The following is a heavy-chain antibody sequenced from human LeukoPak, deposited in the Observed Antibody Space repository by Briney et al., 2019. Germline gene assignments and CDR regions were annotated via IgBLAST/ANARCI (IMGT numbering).Heavy chain of an antibody. CDR1: GFTFSSYS. Sequence: GGSLRLSCAASGFTFSSYSMNWVRQAPGKGLEWVSYISSSSSTIYYAGSVKGRFTISRDNAKNSVYLQMNSLRDEDTAVYYCARGPISSTSYRGWFDPWGQGTLVTVSS. J-gene: IGHJ5*02. CDR3: ARGPISSTSYRGWFDP. V-gene: IGHV3-48*02. CDR2: ISSSSSTI. D-gene: IGHD2-2*01.